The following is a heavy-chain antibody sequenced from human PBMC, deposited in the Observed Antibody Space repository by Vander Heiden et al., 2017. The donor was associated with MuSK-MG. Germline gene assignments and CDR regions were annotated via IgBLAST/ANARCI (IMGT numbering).Heavy chain of an antibody. V-gene: IGHV3-15*01. D-gene: IGHD6-19*01. CDR1: GFTFNNAC. Sequence: EMQLVESGGGLVKPGGSLRLSCAASGFTFNNACMNWVRQAPGKGLEWVGHIKSKTDGGTTDYAAPVKGRFTISRDDSKNTLYLQMSSLKTEDTAVYYAVTQYFDYWGQGTLVTVSS. CDR3: VTQYFDY. J-gene: IGHJ4*02. CDR2: IKSKTDGGTT.